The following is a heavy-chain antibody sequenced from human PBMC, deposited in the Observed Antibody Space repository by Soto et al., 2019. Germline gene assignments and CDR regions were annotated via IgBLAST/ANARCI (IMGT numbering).Heavy chain of an antibody. CDR3: ASAYCSGGNCYSPLDY. CDR2: IWYDGSNK. J-gene: IGHJ4*02. Sequence: LRLSCAASGFTFSSYVMHWVRQAPGKGLEWVAVIWYDGSNKYYADSVKGRFTISRDNSKNTLYLHMNSLRAEDTAVYYCASAYCSGGNCYSPLDYWGQGALVTVS. CDR1: GFTFSSYV. V-gene: IGHV3-33*01. D-gene: IGHD2-15*01.